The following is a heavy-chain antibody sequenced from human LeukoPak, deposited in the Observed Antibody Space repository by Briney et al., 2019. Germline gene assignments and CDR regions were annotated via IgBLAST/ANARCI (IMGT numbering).Heavy chain of an antibody. CDR2: ISGSGGST. J-gene: IGHJ6*03. CDR1: GFTFSSYA. Sequence: GGSLRLSCAASGFTFSSYAMSWVRQAPGKGLEWVSAISGSGGSTYYADSVKGRFTISRDNSKNTLYLQMNSLRAEDTAAYYCAKLNQPPYYYYYYMDVWGKGTTVTVSS. D-gene: IGHD1-14*01. V-gene: IGHV3-23*01. CDR3: AKLNQPPYYYYYYMDV.